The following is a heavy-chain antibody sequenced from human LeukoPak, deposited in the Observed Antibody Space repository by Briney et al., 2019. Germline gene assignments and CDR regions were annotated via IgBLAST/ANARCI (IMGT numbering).Heavy chain of an antibody. CDR2: IYYSGST. CDR1: GGTINTYC. Sequence: SDTLSLTSTGSGGTINTYCWNWIPQPPGKGLEWVGYIYYSGSTNYNPSLKSRVTISVDTSKNQFSLKLTSVTAADTAVYYCASGPPTGYSYIYWGQGTLVTVSS. J-gene: IGHJ4*02. D-gene: IGHD5-18*01. V-gene: IGHV4-59*07. CDR3: ASGPPTGYSYIY.